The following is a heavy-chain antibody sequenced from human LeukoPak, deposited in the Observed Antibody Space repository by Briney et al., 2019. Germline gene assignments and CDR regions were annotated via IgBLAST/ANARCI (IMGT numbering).Heavy chain of an antibody. D-gene: IGHD6-13*01. V-gene: IGHV3-30-3*01. CDR3: AREAAAGRDTFDI. CDR2: ISYDGSNK. J-gene: IGHJ3*02. CDR1: GFTFSSYA. Sequence: GRFLRLSCAASGFTFSSYAMHWVRKAPGKGLEWVAVISYDGSNKYYADSVKGRFTISRDNSKNTLYLQMNSLRAEDTAVYYCAREAAAGRDTFDIWGQGTMVTVSS.